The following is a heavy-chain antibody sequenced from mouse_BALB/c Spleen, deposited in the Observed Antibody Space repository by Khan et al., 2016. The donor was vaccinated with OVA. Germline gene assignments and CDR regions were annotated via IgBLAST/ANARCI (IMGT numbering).Heavy chain of an antibody. CDR2: ISSGSSTI. V-gene: IGHV5-17*02. J-gene: IGHJ2*01. CDR1: GFTFSSFG. Sequence: EVELVESGGGLVQPGGSRKLSCAASGFTFSSFGMHWVRQAPAKGLEWVAYISSGSSTIYYADTVKGRFTISRDNPKNTLFLQMTSLRSEDTAMCYYVRGNYYGSSYVGYWGQGTTLTVSS. D-gene: IGHD1-1*01. CDR3: VRGNYYGSSYVGY.